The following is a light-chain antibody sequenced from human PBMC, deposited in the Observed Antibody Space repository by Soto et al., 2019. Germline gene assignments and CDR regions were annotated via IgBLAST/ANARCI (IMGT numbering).Light chain of an antibody. CDR1: PSVSSSY. CDR3: HRYGSSPKWT. V-gene: IGKV3-20*01. CDR2: GAS. J-gene: IGKJ1*01. Sequence: EIVLTQSPGTLSLSPGERATLSCRASPSVSSSYLAWYQQKPGQAHRLLIYGASSRATGIPDRFSMSGSGTDFTLIFNRLEPEDFSWCCCHRYGSSPKWTVGQGTNVEIK.